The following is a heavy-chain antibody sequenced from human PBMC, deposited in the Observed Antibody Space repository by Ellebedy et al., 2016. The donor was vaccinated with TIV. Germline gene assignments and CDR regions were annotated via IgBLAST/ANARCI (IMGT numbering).Heavy chain of an antibody. CDR1: GGSISNSDYY. V-gene: IGHV4-39*07. J-gene: IGHJ5*02. Sequence: MPSETPSLTCTVSGGSISNSDYYWNWIRQPPGKGLEWIGSIYYSGSAYYNPSLKSRVTVTVDTSKNQFSLNLSSVTAADTAVYYCARDPALPRGRVDTWGQGTLVTVSS. CDR2: IYYSGSA. CDR3: ARDPALPRGRVDT.